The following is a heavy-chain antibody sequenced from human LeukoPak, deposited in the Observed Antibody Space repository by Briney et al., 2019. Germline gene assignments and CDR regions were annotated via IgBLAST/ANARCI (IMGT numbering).Heavy chain of an antibody. CDR1: GFRFSDFY. D-gene: IGHD3-10*01. J-gene: IGHJ4*02. Sequence: GSLRPSCAASGFRFSDFYMSWIRQAPGKGPEWVAYIRGSGRKTNHPDSVQGRFTISRDKVKNSLFLDMKSLRVEDTALYYCARDRGAGTFDLWGQGTQVTVSS. CDR2: IRGSGRKT. V-gene: IGHV3-11*01. CDR3: ARDRGAGTFDL.